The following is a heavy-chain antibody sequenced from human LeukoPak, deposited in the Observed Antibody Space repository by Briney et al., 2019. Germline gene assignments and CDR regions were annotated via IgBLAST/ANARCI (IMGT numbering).Heavy chain of an antibody. CDR3: AREEVYYYDSTGYDY. D-gene: IGHD3-22*01. J-gene: IGHJ4*02. V-gene: IGHV3-30*02. Sequence: GGSLRLSCAASGFTFSSYGMHWVRLAPGKGLEWVAFIRYDGSNKYYADSVKGRFTISRDNSKNTLYLQMNSLRAEDTAVYYCAREEVYYYDSTGYDYWGQGTLVTVSS. CDR2: IRYDGSNK. CDR1: GFTFSSYG.